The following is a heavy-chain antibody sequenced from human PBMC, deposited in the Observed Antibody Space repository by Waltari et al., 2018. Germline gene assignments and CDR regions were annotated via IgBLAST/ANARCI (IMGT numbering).Heavy chain of an antibody. J-gene: IGHJ4*02. CDR1: GFTFANAW. Sequence: EVQLVESGGGLVKPGDSLRLSCVASGFTFANAWINWVRQAPGKGLEWVGRLKSKAEGGTTDYAAHVKGRFAISRDDPKDTAYLQMNSLKTEDTAMYFCTTEGGRTWPMYWGQGTLVTVSS. V-gene: IGHV3-15*01. CDR2: LKSKAEGGTT. D-gene: IGHD2-2*01. CDR3: TTEGGRTWPMY.